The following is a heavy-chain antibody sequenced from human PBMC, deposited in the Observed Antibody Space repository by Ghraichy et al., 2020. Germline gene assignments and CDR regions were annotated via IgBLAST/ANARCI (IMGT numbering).Heavy chain of an antibody. Sequence: GSLRLSCAVYGGSFSGYYWSWIRQPPGKGLEWIGEINHSGSTNYNPSLKSRVTISVDTSKNQFSLKLSSVTAADTAVYYCAPRGASWYDYDYWGQGTLVTVSS. CDR1: GGSFSGYY. CDR2: INHSGST. D-gene: IGHD2-2*01. V-gene: IGHV4-34*01. J-gene: IGHJ4*02. CDR3: APRGASWYDYDY.